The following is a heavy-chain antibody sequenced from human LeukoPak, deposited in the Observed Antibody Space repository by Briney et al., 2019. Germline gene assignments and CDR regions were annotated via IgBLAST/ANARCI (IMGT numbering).Heavy chain of an antibody. J-gene: IGHJ5*02. CDR2: INHSGST. Sequence: PSETLSLTCAVYGGSFSGYYWSWIRQPPGKGLEWIGEINHSGSTNYNPSLKSRVTISVDTSKNQFSLKLSSVTAADTAVYYCARDYYYGSGSYYNPWFDPWGQGTLVTVSS. CDR3: ARDYYYGSGSYYNPWFDP. CDR1: GGSFSGYY. D-gene: IGHD3-10*01. V-gene: IGHV4-34*01.